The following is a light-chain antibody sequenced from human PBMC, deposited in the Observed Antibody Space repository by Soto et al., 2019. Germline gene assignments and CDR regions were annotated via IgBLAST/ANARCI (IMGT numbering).Light chain of an antibody. CDR3: QQYGSSPPWT. Sequence: MMLTQSPGTLSLSPGERVTLSCRASQSVSSFLAWYQQKPGQAPRLLIYDASSRATGIQDRFSGSGPGTDFTLTISTLEPEDFAVYYCQQYGSSPPWTFGQGPKVDI. V-gene: IGKV3-20*01. CDR2: DAS. J-gene: IGKJ1*01. CDR1: QSVSSF.